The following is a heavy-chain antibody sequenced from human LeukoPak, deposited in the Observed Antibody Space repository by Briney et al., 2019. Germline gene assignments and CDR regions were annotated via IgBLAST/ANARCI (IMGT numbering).Heavy chain of an antibody. D-gene: IGHD4-17*01. CDR1: GGSISSDY. Sequence: PSETLSLTCTVSGGSISSDYWSWIRQPPGKGLEWIGYIYYRGSTNYNPSLKSRVTISVDTSKNQFSLKLSSVTAADTAVYYCARGAKGDYGDYRADDAFDIWGQGTMVTVSS. CDR3: ARGAKGDYGDYRADDAFDI. CDR2: IYYRGST. V-gene: IGHV4-59*08. J-gene: IGHJ3*02.